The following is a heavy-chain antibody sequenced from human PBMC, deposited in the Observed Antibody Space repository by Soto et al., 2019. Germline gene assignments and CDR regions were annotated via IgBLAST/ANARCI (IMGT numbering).Heavy chain of an antibody. J-gene: IGHJ3*02. D-gene: IGHD6-19*01. V-gene: IGHV3-9*01. CDR1: GFTFDDYA. Sequence: GGSLRLSCAASGFTFDDYAMHWVRQAPGKGLEWVSGISWNSGSIGYADSVKGRFTISRDNAKNSLYLQMNSLRAEDTALYYCAKDRRSGWYDAFDIWGQGTMVTISS. CDR2: ISWNSGSI. CDR3: AKDRRSGWYDAFDI.